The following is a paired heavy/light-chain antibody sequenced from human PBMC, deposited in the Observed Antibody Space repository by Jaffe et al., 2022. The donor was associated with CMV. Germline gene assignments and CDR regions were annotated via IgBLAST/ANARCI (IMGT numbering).Heavy chain of an antibody. V-gene: IGHV3-9*01. Sequence: EVQLVESGGGLVQPGRSLRLSCVVSGLKFRDQAMHWVRQAPGKGLEWVSGIYWDSSRKGYADSVKGRFTISRDDAKNSLYLQMNNLRPEDTAFYYCIKEKLPGGADFWGQGTLVTVSS. D-gene: IGHD3-10*01. J-gene: IGHJ4*02. CDR1: GLKFRDQA. CDR3: IKEKLPGGADF. CDR2: IYWDSSRK.
Light chain of an antibody. CDR2: KIS. Sequence: DAVLTQSPLSLPVTLGQAASISCRSSQSLVYGDGNIYLSWFQQRPGQSPRRLIYKISNRDSGVPDRFSGSGSGLDFTLKISRVEAEDVGVYYCMQATHWPYTFGQGTKLEIK. CDR1: QSLVYGDGNIY. J-gene: IGKJ2*01. CDR3: MQATHWPYT. V-gene: IGKV2-30*01.